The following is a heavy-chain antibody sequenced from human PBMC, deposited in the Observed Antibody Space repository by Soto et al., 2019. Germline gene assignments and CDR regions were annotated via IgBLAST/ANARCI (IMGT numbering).Heavy chain of an antibody. V-gene: IGHV1-18*04. CDR1: GYRFSDNG. D-gene: IGHD3-22*01. J-gene: IGHJ4*02. Sequence: ASVKVSCKASGYRFSDNGISWVRQAPGQGLEWMGWTSADNGNGNYAQKFQGRGTMTTDTSTSTAYMEMRSLRSDDTAVYYCARDSSGSSAYSYWGQGTLVTVSS. CDR3: ARDSSGSSAYSY. CDR2: TSADNGNG.